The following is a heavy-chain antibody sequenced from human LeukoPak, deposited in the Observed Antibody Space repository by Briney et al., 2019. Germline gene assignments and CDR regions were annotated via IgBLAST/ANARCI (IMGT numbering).Heavy chain of an antibody. D-gene: IGHD6-13*01. Sequence: GGSLRLSCAASGFTFSSYSMNWVRQAPGKGLEWVSSISSSSSYIYYADSLKGRFTISRDNAKNSLYLQMNSLRAEDTALYYCARNEEYSSSGIDYWGQGTLVTVSS. CDR3: ARNEEYSSSGIDY. CDR2: ISSSSSYI. V-gene: IGHV3-21*04. J-gene: IGHJ4*02. CDR1: GFTFSSYS.